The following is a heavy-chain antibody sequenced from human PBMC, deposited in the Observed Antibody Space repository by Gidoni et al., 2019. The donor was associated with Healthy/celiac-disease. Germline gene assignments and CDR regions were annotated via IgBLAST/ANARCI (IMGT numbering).Heavy chain of an antibody. CDR2: IYPGDSDT. CDR3: ASGRVQYYYDSSGYYYVEGSTAFDI. J-gene: IGHJ3*02. D-gene: IGHD3-22*01. Sequence: GLEWMGIIYPGDSDTRYSPSFQGQVTISADKSISTAYLQWSSLKASDTAMYYCASGRVQYYYDSSGYYYVEGSTAFDIWGQGTMVTVSS. V-gene: IGHV5-51*01.